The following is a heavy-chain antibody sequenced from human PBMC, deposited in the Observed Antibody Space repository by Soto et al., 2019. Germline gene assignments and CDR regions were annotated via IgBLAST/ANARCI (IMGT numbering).Heavy chain of an antibody. J-gene: IGHJ6*04. CDR1: GGTFSSYA. CDR3: AREMSPIVVVVAATVYGMAV. V-gene: IGHV1-69*12. Sequence: VQLVQSGAEVKKPGSSVKVSCKASGGTFSSYAISCVRQAPGQGLEWMGGIIPIFGTANYAQKFQGRVTITADESTSTAYMELSSLRSEDTAVYYCAREMSPIVVVVAATVYGMAVWGKGTTVTFAS. CDR2: IIPIFGTA. D-gene: IGHD2-15*01.